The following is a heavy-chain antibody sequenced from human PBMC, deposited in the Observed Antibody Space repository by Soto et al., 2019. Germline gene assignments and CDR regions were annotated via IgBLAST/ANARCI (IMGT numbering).Heavy chain of an antibody. CDR1: GYTFTNYY. J-gene: IGHJ4*02. Sequence: ASVKVSCKASGYTFTNYYMHWGRKAPGQGLEWMGIIYPSGGSTRNAQKFQARVTMTRDTSTSTVYMELSSLRSEDTAVYYCARDFSGPMDYWGRGTLVTVSS. V-gene: IGHV1-46*01. D-gene: IGHD3-10*01. CDR2: IYPSGGST. CDR3: ARDFSGPMDY.